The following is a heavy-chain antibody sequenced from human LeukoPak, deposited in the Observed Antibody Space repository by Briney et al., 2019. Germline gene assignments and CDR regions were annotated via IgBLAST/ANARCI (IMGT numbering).Heavy chain of an antibody. D-gene: IGHD6-19*01. Sequence: SGPTLVKPTQTRTLTCTFSGFSLTTGGVGVGGIRQPPGKALEWLALIYWDDDKRYSPSLKSTLTITKATYKNQVVLTATNMDTVDTATYYCAHRSVAGTWDYWGQGTLVTVSS. CDR1: GFSLTTGGVG. V-gene: IGHV2-5*02. CDR3: AHRSVAGTWDY. J-gene: IGHJ4*02. CDR2: IYWDDDK.